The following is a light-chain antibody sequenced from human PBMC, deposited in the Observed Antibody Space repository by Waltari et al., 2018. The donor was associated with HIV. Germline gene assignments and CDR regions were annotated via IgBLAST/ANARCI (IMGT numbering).Light chain of an antibody. CDR1: QTVFSGSNNKNY. CDR3: QQYYSTPPSLT. J-gene: IGKJ4*01. CDR2: WAS. V-gene: IGKV4-1*01. Sequence: DIVVTQSPGSLAVSLGERATINCKSSQTVFSGSNNKNYLAWYQQRPGQPPKLLIYWASTRESGVPDRFNGSGSGTDFTLTISSLQAEDVAVYYCQQYYSTPPSLTFGGGTKVEIK.